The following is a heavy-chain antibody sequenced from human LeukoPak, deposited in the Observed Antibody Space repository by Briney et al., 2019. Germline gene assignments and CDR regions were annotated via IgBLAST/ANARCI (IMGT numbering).Heavy chain of an antibody. Sequence: PGGSLRLSCAASGFTFTTYWMSWVRQAPGKGLEWGANIKQDGTEKYYVGSVNGRFTLSRDNGKNSLYLQMNTLSVEDTAVYYCAKVAKYYYGSETYYFFEHWGQGTPVTASS. J-gene: IGHJ4*02. V-gene: IGHV3-7*01. CDR3: AKVAKYYYGSETYYFFEH. D-gene: IGHD3-10*01. CDR1: GFTFTTYW. CDR2: IKQDGTEK.